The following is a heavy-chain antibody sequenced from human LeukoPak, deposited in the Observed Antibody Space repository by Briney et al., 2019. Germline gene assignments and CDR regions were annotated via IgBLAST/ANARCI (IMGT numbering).Heavy chain of an antibody. CDR3: ARADGYGLDV. Sequence: SETLSLTCSVSGDSISNQYCNWIRQPPGKGLEWIGYVHYSGRTNRNPSLKSRVTTSVDTSKNQCSLRLSSVTAADTAVYYCARADGYGLDVWGRGTTVIVSS. CDR2: VHYSGRT. CDR1: GDSISNQY. D-gene: IGHD5-24*01. V-gene: IGHV4-59*11. J-gene: IGHJ6*02.